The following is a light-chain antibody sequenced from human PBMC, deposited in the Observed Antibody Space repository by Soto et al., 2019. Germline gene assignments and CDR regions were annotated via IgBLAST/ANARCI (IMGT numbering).Light chain of an antibody. CDR1: QSLVHSDGIAY. CDR3: RQGTHWLIT. Sequence: DVVMTQSPHSLRVTLGQPASISCRSNQSLVHSDGIAYFSCFQQRPGRSPRRLIYKVSNRDSGVPARFSGSGTGRDMALKFGRVDADDVGVYYSRQGTHWLITFRQGTRLEIK. CDR2: KVS. J-gene: IGKJ5*01. V-gene: IGKV2-30*02.